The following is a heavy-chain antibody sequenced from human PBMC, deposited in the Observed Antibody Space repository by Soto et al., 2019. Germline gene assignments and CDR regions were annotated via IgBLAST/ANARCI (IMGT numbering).Heavy chain of an antibody. CDR1: GGSISSSSYY. CDR2: IYYSGST. Sequence: QLQLQESGPGLVKPSETLSLTCTVSGGSISSSSYYWGWIRQPPGKGLEWIGSIYYSGSTYYNPSLKSRVTISVDTSKNQFSLKLSSVTAADTAVYYCARLEYYYGSGSWGGAVDYWGQGTLVTVSS. CDR3: ARLEYYYGSGSWGGAVDY. V-gene: IGHV4-39*01. D-gene: IGHD3-10*01. J-gene: IGHJ4*02.